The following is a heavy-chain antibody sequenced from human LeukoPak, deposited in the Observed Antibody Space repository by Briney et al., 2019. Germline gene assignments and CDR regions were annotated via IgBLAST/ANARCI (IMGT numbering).Heavy chain of an antibody. Sequence: GGSLRLSCATSGFTFSNYGMHWVRQAPGKGLEWVAFIRFDGSTKYYADSVKGRFTISRDNAKNTLYLQMNSLRAEDTAVYYCGGLLAPTYHYWGQGTLVTVSS. J-gene: IGHJ4*02. CDR1: GFTFSNYG. CDR2: IRFDGSTK. V-gene: IGHV3-30*02. CDR3: GGLLAPTYHY. D-gene: IGHD2-15*01.